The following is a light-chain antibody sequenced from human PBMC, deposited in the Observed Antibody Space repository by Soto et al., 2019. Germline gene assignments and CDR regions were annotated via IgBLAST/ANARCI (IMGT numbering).Light chain of an antibody. Sequence: EIVLTQSPGTLSLFPGERATLSCRASQSISSTYLAWYQQKPGQAPRPLISAASNRATGTPDRFSGSGSGTDFTLTISRLEPEDFAVYYCQQYGSSRWTFGQGTKVEVK. CDR3: QQYGSSRWT. V-gene: IGKV3-20*01. CDR1: QSISSTY. CDR2: AAS. J-gene: IGKJ1*01.